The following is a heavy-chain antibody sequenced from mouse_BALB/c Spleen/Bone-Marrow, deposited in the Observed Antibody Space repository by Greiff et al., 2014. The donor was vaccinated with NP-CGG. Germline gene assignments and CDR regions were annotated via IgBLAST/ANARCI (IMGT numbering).Heavy chain of an antibody. J-gene: IGHJ1*01. Sequence: VKVEESGPGLVAPSQSLSITCTVSGFSLTSYGVHWVRQPPEKGLEWLGVIWAGGSTNYNSALMSRLSISKDNSKSQVFLKMNSLQTDDTAMYYWARAYGNYGYFDVWGAGTTVTVSS. V-gene: IGHV2-9*02. CDR1: GFSLTSYG. CDR2: IWAGGST. D-gene: IGHD2-1*01. CDR3: ARAYGNYGYFDV.